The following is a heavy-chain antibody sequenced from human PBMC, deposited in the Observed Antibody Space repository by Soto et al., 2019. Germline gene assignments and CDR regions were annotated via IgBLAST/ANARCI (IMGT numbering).Heavy chain of an antibody. Sequence: EVQLLESGGGLVQPGGSLRLSCEASGFTFTSYAMSWVRQAPGKGLEWVSAISGSGGSTYYADSVQGLFTISRDNAKNSLYLQMDSLRAEDTAVYYCAKSFFTGLRFDTFDYWGQGALVTVSS. V-gene: IGHV3-23*01. CDR1: GFTFTSYA. CDR3: AKSFFTGLRFDTFDY. CDR2: ISGSGGST. J-gene: IGHJ4*02. D-gene: IGHD2-8*02.